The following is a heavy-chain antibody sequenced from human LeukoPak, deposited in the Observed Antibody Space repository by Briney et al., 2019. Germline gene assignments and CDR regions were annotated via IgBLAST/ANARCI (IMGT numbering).Heavy chain of an antibody. D-gene: IGHD1-26*01. J-gene: IGHJ1*01. CDR1: GGSISSSSDY. Sequence: TPSETLSLTCTVSGGSISSSSDYWGWIRQPPGKGLEWIGSIYYSGSSYYNPSLKTRVTISIDTSKSQFSLKLNSVTAADTAVYYCARQRRGAHWGQGILVTVSS. CDR3: ARQRRGAH. V-gene: IGHV4-39*01. CDR2: IYYSGSS.